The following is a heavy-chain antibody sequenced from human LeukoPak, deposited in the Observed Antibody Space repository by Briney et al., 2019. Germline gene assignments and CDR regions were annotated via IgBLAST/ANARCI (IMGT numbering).Heavy chain of an antibody. CDR2: IYYSGST. CDR3: ARGVTIFGVVTGSLYYYYMDV. V-gene: IGHV4-59*01. J-gene: IGHJ6*03. D-gene: IGHD3-3*01. Sequence: PSETLSLTCTVSGGSISSYYWSWIRRPPGKGLEWVGYIYYSGSTNYNPSLKSRVTISVDTSKNQFSLKLSSVTAAGTAVYYCARGVTIFGVVTGSLYYYYMDVWGKGTTVTVSS. CDR1: GGSISSYY.